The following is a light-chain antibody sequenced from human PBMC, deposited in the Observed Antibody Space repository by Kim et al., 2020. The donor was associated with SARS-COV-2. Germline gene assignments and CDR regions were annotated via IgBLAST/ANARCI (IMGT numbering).Light chain of an antibody. J-gene: IGLJ2*01. CDR3: QSYNRDNVI. CDR2: EDD. CDR1: SGSIDDNY. Sequence: GKTVTLACTRSSGSIDDNYVQWYQQRPGGVPTTVIYEDDHRPSGVSDRFSGSIDNSSNSASLTISGLRTEDEADYYCQSYNRDNVIFGGGTQLTVL. V-gene: IGLV6-57*03.